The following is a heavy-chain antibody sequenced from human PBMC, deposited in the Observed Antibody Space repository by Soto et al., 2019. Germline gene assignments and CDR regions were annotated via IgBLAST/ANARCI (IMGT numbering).Heavy chain of an antibody. Sequence: EVRLVESGGGLVQPGGSLTLSCAASGFTFSSYWMTWVRQAPGKGLEWVANINQDGSEKYYMDSMKGRFTISRDNANNSLLLQRNSLRAEDTAVYYCARERGRPDLRDTHYYDSSDLDYGMDVWGQGTTVTVSS. CDR3: ARERGRPDLRDTHYYDSSDLDYGMDV. CDR2: INQDGSEK. V-gene: IGHV3-7*01. D-gene: IGHD3-22*01. J-gene: IGHJ6*02. CDR1: GFTFSSYW.